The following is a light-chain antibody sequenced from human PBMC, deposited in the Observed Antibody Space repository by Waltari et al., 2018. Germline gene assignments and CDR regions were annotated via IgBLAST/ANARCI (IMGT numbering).Light chain of an antibody. V-gene: IGKV3-11*01. CDR3: QQRGNLPET. Sequence: SCRASQNVNSFLVWYQQKRGQAPRLLIYDASKRATGIPDRISGSGSGTDFTLTISSLEPEDFAIYYCQQRGNLPETFGRGTRVEMK. CDR1: QNVNSF. CDR2: DAS. J-gene: IGKJ2*01.